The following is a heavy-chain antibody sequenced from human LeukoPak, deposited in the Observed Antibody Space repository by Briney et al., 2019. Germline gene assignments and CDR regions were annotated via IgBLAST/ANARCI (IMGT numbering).Heavy chain of an antibody. J-gene: IGHJ4*02. D-gene: IGHD6-19*01. Sequence: GGSLRLSCVTSGFTFNIYAMHWVRHAPGKGLEWVALLAYDGTNQYYADSVKGRFTISRDSAKNSLYLQMNSLRAEDTAVYYCARTAVAGNDYWGQGTLVTVSS. CDR1: GFTFNIYA. CDR2: LAYDGTNQ. CDR3: ARTAVAGNDY. V-gene: IGHV3-30*04.